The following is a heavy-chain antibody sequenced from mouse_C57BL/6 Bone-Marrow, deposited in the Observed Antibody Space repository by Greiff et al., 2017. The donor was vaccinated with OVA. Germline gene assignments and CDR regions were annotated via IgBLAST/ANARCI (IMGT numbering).Heavy chain of an antibody. D-gene: IGHD3-2*02. J-gene: IGHJ2*01. CDR1: GYTFTSYW. V-gene: IGHV1-64*01. CDR3: ARCPAQGSYYFDY. CDR2: IHPNSGST. Sequence: QVQLQQPGAELVKPGASVKLSCKASGYTFTSYWMHWVKQRPGQGLEWIGMIHPNSGSTNYNEKFKSKATLTVDKSSSTAYMQLSSLTSEDSAVYYCARCPAQGSYYFDYWGQGTTLTVSS.